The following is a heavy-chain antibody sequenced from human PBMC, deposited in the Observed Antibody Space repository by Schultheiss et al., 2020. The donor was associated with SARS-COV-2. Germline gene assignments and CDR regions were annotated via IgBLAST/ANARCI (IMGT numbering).Heavy chain of an antibody. Sequence: ASVKVSCKTSGYTFTSYSMHWVRQAPGQGLEWMATINPSGGSTTYAQRFQGRVTMTRDTSTSTVYMELSSLISEDTAVYYCARGFASWSGSYGPSSYWGQGTLVTVSS. CDR1: GYTFTSYS. CDR2: INPSGGST. J-gene: IGHJ4*02. D-gene: IGHD1-26*01. CDR3: ARGFASWSGSYGPSSY. V-gene: IGHV1-46*01.